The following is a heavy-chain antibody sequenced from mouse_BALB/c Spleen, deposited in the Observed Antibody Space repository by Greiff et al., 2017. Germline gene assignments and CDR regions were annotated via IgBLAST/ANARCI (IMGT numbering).Heavy chain of an antibody. CDR3: ASDGYYDYYAMDY. CDR1: GYSITGDYA. Sequence: ESGPGLVKPSQSLSLTCTVTGYSITGDYAWNWIRQFPGNKLEWMGYISYSGSTSYNPSLKSRISITRDTSKNQFFLQLNSVTTEDTATYYCASDGYYDYYAMDYWGQGTSVTVSS. V-gene: IGHV3-2*02. D-gene: IGHD2-3*01. J-gene: IGHJ4*01. CDR2: ISYSGST.